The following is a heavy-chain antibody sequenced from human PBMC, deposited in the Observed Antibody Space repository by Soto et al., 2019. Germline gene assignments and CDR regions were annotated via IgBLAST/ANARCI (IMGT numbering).Heavy chain of an antibody. J-gene: IGHJ3*02. D-gene: IGHD6-13*01. CDR1: GYTFTDYY. V-gene: IGHV1-46*01. CDR2: INPSGGST. CDR3: TRGPHTSSFFDI. Sequence: ASVKVSCKASGYTFTDYYIHWVRQAPGQGLEWMGIINPSGGSTNYAQEFQGRVTMTRDTSPSTVYMELSSLRSEDTAVYYCTRGPHTSSFFDIWGQGAMVTV.